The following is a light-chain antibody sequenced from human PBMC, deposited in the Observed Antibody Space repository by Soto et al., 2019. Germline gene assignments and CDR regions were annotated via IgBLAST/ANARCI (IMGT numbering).Light chain of an antibody. V-gene: IGKV1-5*03. CDR3: QQYNFYSPWP. CDR1: QSISSW. Sequence: DIQMTQSPSTLSASVGDRVTITCRASQSISSWLAWYQQKPGKAPKVLIYKASSLESGVPSRFSGRGSGTEFTLTISSLQPDDFATYYCQQYNFYSPWPFGQGTKVEI. CDR2: KAS. J-gene: IGKJ1*01.